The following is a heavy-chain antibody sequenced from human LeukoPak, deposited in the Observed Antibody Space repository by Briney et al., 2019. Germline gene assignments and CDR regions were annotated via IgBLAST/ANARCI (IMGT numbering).Heavy chain of an antibody. CDR1: GGSISSSSYY. CDR3: ARDRLGCTGGSCYSDYYYYMDV. V-gene: IGHV4-39*07. CDR2: IFYSGST. D-gene: IGHD2-15*01. Sequence: PSETLSLTCTVSGGSISSSSYYWRWIRQPPGKGLEGIGCIFYSGSTYYNPSLKSRVTISVDTSKNQFSLNLSSVTAADTAVYYCARDRLGCTGGSCYSDYYYYMDVWGKGTTVTVSS. J-gene: IGHJ6*03.